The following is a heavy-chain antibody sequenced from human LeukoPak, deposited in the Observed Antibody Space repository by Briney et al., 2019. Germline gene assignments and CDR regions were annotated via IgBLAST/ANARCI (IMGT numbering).Heavy chain of an antibody. D-gene: IGHD6-19*01. CDR2: IKQDGSEK. CDR1: GFTFSSFW. J-gene: IGHJ3*02. CDR3: ARARQWLVPDAFDI. Sequence: GGSLRLSCAASGFTFSSFWMSWVRQAPGKGLEWVANIKQDGSEKYYVDSVKGRFTVSRDNAKNSLYLQMNSLRAEDTAVYYCARARQWLVPDAFDIWGQGTMVTVSS. V-gene: IGHV3-7*03.